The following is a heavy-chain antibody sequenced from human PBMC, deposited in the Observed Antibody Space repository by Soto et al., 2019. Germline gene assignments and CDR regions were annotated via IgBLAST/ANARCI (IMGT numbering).Heavy chain of an antibody. CDR1: GCSISSDY. CDR2: MYYSGGT. J-gene: IGHJ5*02. CDR3: ARAGRGYGP. Sequence: QVRLQESGPGLVKPSETLSLTSTLSGCSISSDYWSWIRQPPGKGLERIGYMYYSGGTNYNPSLKSRVTISIDTSKKRFSLELRSVTAADTAVYYCARAGRGYGPCGQGTLVTVSS. V-gene: IGHV4-59*01. D-gene: IGHD3-22*01.